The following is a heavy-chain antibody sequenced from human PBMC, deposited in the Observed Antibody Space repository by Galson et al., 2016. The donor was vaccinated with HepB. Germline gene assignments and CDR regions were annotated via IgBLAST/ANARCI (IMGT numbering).Heavy chain of an antibody. Sequence: SVKVSCKASGYTFSVYYMHWVRQAPGQGLEWMGWINPNSGGTKYAQNFQGRVIMTRDTSISTVYMELSRLKSDDTAVYYCARVGETMIEFMGAFDLWGRGTLVTVSS. J-gene: IGHJ2*01. V-gene: IGHV1-2*02. D-gene: IGHD3-22*01. CDR1: GYTFSVYY. CDR2: INPNSGGT. CDR3: ARVGETMIEFMGAFDL.